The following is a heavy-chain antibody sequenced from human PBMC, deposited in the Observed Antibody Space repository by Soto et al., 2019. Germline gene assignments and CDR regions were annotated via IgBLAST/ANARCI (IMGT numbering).Heavy chain of an antibody. D-gene: IGHD2-21*02. CDR2: IYYSGST. Sequence: SETLSLTCTVSGGSISSGDYYWSWIRQPPGKGLEWIGYIYYSGSTYYNPSLKSRVTISVDTSKNQFSLKLSSVTAADTAVYYCARAYCGGDCYSEFGYWGQGTLVTVSS. CDR1: GGSISSGDYY. J-gene: IGHJ4*02. V-gene: IGHV4-30-4*01. CDR3: ARAYCGGDCYSEFGY.